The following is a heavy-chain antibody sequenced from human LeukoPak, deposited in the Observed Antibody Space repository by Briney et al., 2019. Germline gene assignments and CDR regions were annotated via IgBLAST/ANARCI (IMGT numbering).Heavy chain of an antibody. Sequence: PGGSLRLSCAASGFTFSDYYMSWIRQAPGKGLEWVSYISSSGSTIYYADSVKGRFTISRDNAKNSLYLQMNSLRAEDTAVYYCAGGITIFGVVPYYFDYWGKGTLVTVSS. D-gene: IGHD3-3*01. J-gene: IGHJ4*02. CDR3: AGGITIFGVVPYYFDY. CDR2: ISSSGSTI. V-gene: IGHV3-11*01. CDR1: GFTFSDYY.